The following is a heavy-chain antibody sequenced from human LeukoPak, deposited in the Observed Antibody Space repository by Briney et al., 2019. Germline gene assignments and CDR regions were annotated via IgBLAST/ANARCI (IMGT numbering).Heavy chain of an antibody. Sequence: SETLSLTCTVSGGSVSSGTYYWSWIRQPPGKGLKWIGEINHSGSTNYNPSLKSRVTISVDTSKNQFSLKLSSVTAADTAVYYCARGLAAGGFDYWGQGTLVTVSS. CDR2: INHSGST. V-gene: IGHV4-39*07. CDR1: GGSVSSGTYY. D-gene: IGHD6-13*01. CDR3: ARGLAAGGFDY. J-gene: IGHJ4*02.